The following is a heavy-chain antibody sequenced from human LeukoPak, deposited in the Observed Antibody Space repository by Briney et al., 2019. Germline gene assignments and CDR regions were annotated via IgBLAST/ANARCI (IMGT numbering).Heavy chain of an antibody. J-gene: IGHJ4*02. Sequence: GGSLRLSCAASGLTVSNNYMSWVRQAPGKELEWVSIIFSGGLTYYADSVKGRFTISRDNSKNTLYVQMNSLRAEDTAVYYCAKNFYGSGSYLEGRFDYWGQGTLVTVSS. V-gene: IGHV3-66*02. CDR1: GLTVSNNY. CDR2: IFSGGLT. D-gene: IGHD3-10*01. CDR3: AKNFYGSGSYLEGRFDY.